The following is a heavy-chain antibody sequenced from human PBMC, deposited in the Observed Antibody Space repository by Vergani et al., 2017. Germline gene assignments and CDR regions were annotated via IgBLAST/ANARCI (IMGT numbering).Heavy chain of an antibody. V-gene: IGHV1-46*03. CDR3: ARVDYGILTGYRY. D-gene: IGHD3-9*01. CDR2: INPSGGHT. CDR1: GYTFSNYY. J-gene: IGHJ4*02. Sequence: QVQVVQSGAEVKKSGASVKVSCKTSGYTFSNYYMHWVRQAPGQVLECMGIINPSGGHTNYAQKCKVRVTMTRDTSTSTVYMELRSLRSEDTAIYYCARVDYGILTGYRYWVQGTLVTVSA.